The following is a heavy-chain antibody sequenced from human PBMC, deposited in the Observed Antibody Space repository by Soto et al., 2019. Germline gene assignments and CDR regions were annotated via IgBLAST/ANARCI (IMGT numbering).Heavy chain of an antibody. CDR2: ISWNSGSI. CDR1: GFTFDDYA. V-gene: IGHV3-9*01. J-gene: IGHJ6*02. Sequence: SLRLSCAAPGFTFDDYAMHWVRQAPGKGLEWVSGISWNSGSIGYADSVKGRFTISRDNAKNSLYLQMNSLRAEDTALHYCAKAPLYYYYGMDVWGQGTTVTVSS. CDR3: AKAPLYYYYGMDV.